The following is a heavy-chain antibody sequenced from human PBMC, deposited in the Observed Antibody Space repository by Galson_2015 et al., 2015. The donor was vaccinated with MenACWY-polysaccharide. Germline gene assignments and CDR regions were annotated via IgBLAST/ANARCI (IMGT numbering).Heavy chain of an antibody. CDR1: GFSFSTYW. CDR2: INADGSAT. V-gene: IGHV3-74*01. D-gene: IGHD2-15*01. CDR3: TKAGAKYCSGSSCYFNWFDP. J-gene: IGHJ5*02. Sequence: SLRLSCAASGFSFSTYWMHWVRHAPGKGLVWVSRINADGSATGYADSVRGRFTISRDNAKNTLFLEMNSLRVEDTAVYYCTKAGAKYCSGSSCYFNWFDPWGQGTLVTVSS.